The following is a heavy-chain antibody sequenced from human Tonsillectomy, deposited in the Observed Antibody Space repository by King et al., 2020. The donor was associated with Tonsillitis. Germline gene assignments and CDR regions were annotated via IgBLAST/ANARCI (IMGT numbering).Heavy chain of an antibody. D-gene: IGHD6-19*01. V-gene: IGHV5-10-1*03. CDR1: GYSFTSYW. CDR3: ARSPVADNDDDY. CDR2: IDPSDSYT. J-gene: IGHJ4*02. Sequence: QLVQSGAEVKKPGESLRISCKGSGYSFTSYWISWVRQMPGKGLEWMGRIDPSDSYTNYSPSFQGHVTISADKSISTADLQWSSLKASDTAMYYCARSPVADNDDDYWGQGTLVTVSS.